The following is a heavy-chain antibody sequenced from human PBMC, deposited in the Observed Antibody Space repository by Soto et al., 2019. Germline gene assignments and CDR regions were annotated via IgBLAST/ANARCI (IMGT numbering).Heavy chain of an antibody. Sequence: EVQLVESGGGLVQPGGSLRLSCAASGFTLSSYHMDWVRQAPGKGLEWVSYININSGTIHYADSVKGRFTISRDNAKNSLYLQMISLRAEDTAVYFCARVSVVGYCSGTSCYSDFYYGMDVWGQGTTVTVSS. V-gene: IGHV3-48*03. J-gene: IGHJ6*02. CDR2: ININSGTI. CDR1: GFTLSSYH. CDR3: ARVSVVGYCSGTSCYSDFYYGMDV. D-gene: IGHD2-2*01.